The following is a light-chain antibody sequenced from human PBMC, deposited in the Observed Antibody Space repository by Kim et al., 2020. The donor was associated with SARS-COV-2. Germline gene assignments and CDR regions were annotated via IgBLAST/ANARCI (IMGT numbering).Light chain of an antibody. Sequence: VSTGQTASITCSGEKLGDKYACWYQQKPGQSPVLVIYQDSKRPSGIPERFSGSNSGNTATLTISGTQAMDEADYYCQAWDSSTHVVFGGGTQLTVL. V-gene: IGLV3-1*01. CDR1: KLGDKY. J-gene: IGLJ2*01. CDR2: QDS. CDR3: QAWDSSTHVV.